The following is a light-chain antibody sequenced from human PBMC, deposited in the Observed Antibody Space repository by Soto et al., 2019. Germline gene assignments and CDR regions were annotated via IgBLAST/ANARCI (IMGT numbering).Light chain of an antibody. V-gene: IGKV4-1*01. CDR3: QQYYSPPLT. CDR1: QSVLYSSNNMHY. Sequence: DIVMTQSPDSLAVSLGERATINCKSSQSVLYSSNNMHYLAWYQQKPGQPPKLLIYWASARESGVPDRFSGSGSGTDFTLTVSSLQAEDVAVYYCQQYYSPPLTFGGGTKVEIK. CDR2: WAS. J-gene: IGKJ4*01.